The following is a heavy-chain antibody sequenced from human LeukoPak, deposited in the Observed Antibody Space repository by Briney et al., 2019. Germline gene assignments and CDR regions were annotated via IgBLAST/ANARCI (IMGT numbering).Heavy chain of an antibody. CDR2: INPNSGGT. J-gene: IGHJ4*02. Sequence: ASVKVSCKASGYTFTGYYMHWVRQAPGQGLEWMEWINPNSGGTNYAQKFQGRVTMTRDTSISTAYMELSRLRSDDTAVYYCARDVVGWFGDPPYPYFDYWGQGTLVTVSS. CDR1: GYTFTGYY. V-gene: IGHV1-2*02. D-gene: IGHD3-10*01. CDR3: ARDVVGWFGDPPYPYFDY.